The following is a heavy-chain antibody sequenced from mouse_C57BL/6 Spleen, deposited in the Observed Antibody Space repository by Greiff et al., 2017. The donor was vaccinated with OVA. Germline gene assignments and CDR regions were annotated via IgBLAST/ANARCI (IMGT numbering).Heavy chain of an antibody. V-gene: IGHV7-1*01. J-gene: IGHJ3*01. Sequence: EVKVVESGGGLVQPGRSLRLSCATSGFTFSDFYMEWVRQAPGQGLEWIAASRNKANDYTTEYSASVKGRFIVSRDTSQSNLYLQMIALRAEDTAIYYCARDAGSNYYGYWGKGILVTVSA. CDR3: ARDAGSNYYGY. D-gene: IGHD2-1*01. CDR1: GFTFSDFY. CDR2: SRNKANDYTT.